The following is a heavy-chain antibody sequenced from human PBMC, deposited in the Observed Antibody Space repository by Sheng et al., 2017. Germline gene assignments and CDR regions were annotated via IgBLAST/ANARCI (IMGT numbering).Heavy chain of an antibody. D-gene: IGHD6-19*01. V-gene: IGHV4-34*01. CDR3: ARGLVSGWYSAWFDP. J-gene: IGHJ5*02. CDR1: GGSFSGYY. CDR2: INHSGST. Sequence: QVQLQQWGAGLLKPSETLSLTCAVYGGSFSGYYWSWIRQPPGKGLEWIGEINHSGSTNYNPSLKSRVTISVDTSKNQFSLKLSSVTAADTAVYYCARGLVSGWYSAWFDPWGQGTLVTVSS.